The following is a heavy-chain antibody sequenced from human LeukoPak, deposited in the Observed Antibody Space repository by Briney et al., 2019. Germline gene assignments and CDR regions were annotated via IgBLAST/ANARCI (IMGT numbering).Heavy chain of an antibody. CDR2: MNPRNGNT. J-gene: IGHJ5*02. V-gene: IGHV1-8*01. CDR1: GYTFTNYE. CDR3: VKAAITLTLNADWSEP. D-gene: IGHD5-18*01. Sequence: GASVKVSCKASGYTFTNYEINWVRQATGQGLEWMGWMNPRNGNTAYAQKFQGRVTMTRDTSITTAYLELSSLTSDDTAVYYCVKAAITLTLNADWSEPWGQGTLVTVSS.